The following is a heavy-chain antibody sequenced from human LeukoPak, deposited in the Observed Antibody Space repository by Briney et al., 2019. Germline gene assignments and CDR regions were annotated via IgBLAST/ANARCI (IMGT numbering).Heavy chain of an antibody. CDR1: GGSISSSSYY. V-gene: IGHV4-39*01. Sequence: TSETLSLTCTVSGGSISSSSYYWGWIRQPPGKGLEWIGSIYYSGSTYYNPSLKSRVTISVDTSKNQFSLKLSSVTAADTAVYYCASDGSSSMDFDYWGQGTLVTVSS. J-gene: IGHJ4*02. CDR2: IYYSGST. D-gene: IGHD6-6*01. CDR3: ASDGSSSMDFDY.